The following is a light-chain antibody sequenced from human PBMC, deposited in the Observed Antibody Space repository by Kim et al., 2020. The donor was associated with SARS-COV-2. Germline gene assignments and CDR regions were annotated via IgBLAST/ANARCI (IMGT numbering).Light chain of an antibody. CDR3: QQYNTYSYT. CDR1: QSISSW. V-gene: IGKV1-5*03. Sequence: SASEGKRGTITCRASQSISSWLAWYQKKPGKAPKLLIYKASSLESGVPSRFSGSGSGTEFTLTISSLQPDDFATYYCQQYNTYSYTFGQGTKLEI. CDR2: KAS. J-gene: IGKJ2*01.